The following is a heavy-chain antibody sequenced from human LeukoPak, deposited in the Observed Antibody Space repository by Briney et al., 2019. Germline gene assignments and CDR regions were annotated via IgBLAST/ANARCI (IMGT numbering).Heavy chain of an antibody. CDR1: GYTFPSYG. D-gene: IGHD2-8*01. CDR3: ARDPAGVSGVLMVYATYYYYGMDV. V-gene: IGHV1-18*01. CDR2: ISAYHVNT. Sequence: SVKVPYKASGYTFPSYGISWVRQDPGQPLEWMGWISAYHVNTNYAQKLQGRVTMTTDTSTSTAYMELRSLRSDDTAVYYCARDPAGVSGVLMVYATYYYYGMDVWGQGTTVTVSS. J-gene: IGHJ6*02.